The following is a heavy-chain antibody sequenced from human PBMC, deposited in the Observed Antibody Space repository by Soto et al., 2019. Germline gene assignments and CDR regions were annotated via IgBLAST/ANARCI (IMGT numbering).Heavy chain of an antibody. V-gene: IGHV1-69*12. CDR1: GGTFSTSA. CDR3: ARDKDRQQLGGNYYYILDV. CDR2: IMPVFATP. J-gene: IGHJ6*02. Sequence: QVQLVQSGAEVKKPGSSVKVSCKASGGTFSTSAISWVRQAPGQGLEWVGGIMPVFATPDCAQNFQGRVTITADESTTTAYLELTSLRTDDTAVYYCARDKDRQQLGGNYYYILDVWGQGTAITVSS. D-gene: IGHD3-3*02.